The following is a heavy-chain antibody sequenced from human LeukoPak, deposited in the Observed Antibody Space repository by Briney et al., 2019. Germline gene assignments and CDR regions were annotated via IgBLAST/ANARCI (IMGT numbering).Heavy chain of an antibody. J-gene: IGHJ4*02. CDR2: ISSSSSYI. CDR1: GFTLSSYS. V-gene: IGHV3-21*01. CDR3: ARDTVTTGAY. D-gene: IGHD4-17*01. Sequence: GGSLRLSCAASGFTLSSYSMNWVRQTPGKGLEWVSSISSSSSYIYYADSVKGRFTISRDNAKNSLYLQMNSLRAEDTAVYYCARDTVTTGAYWGQGTLVTVSS.